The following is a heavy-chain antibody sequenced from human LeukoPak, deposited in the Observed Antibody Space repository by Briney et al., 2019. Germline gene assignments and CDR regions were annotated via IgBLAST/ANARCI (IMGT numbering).Heavy chain of an antibody. CDR1: GYTFTSYG. D-gene: IGHD3-10*01. CDR3: ASTYYYGSGSYWDAFDI. J-gene: IGHJ4*02. V-gene: IGHV1-18*01. Sequence: ASVKVSCKASGYTFTSYGISWVRQAPGQGLEWMGWISAYNGNTNYAQKLQGRVTMTTDTSTCTAYMELRSLRSDDTAVYYCASTYYYGSGSYWDAFDIWGQGTLVTVSS. CDR2: ISAYNGNT.